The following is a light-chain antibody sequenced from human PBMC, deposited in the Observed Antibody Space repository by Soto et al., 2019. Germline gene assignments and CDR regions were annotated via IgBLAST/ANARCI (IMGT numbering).Light chain of an antibody. CDR2: GAS. V-gene: IGKV3-15*01. J-gene: IGKJ4*01. CDR1: QSVSSN. CDR3: QQYNDWPLT. Sequence: DIVMTQSPATLSVSPGERATLSCRASQSVSSNLVWYQQKPGQVPRLLIYGASTRATGFPARFSGSGSGTEFTLTISSLQSEDFAVYYCQQYNDWPLTFGGGTKVDIK.